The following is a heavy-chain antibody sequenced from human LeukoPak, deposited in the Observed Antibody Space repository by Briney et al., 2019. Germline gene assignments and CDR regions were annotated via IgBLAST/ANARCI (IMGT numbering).Heavy chain of an antibody. CDR2: IYYSGST. D-gene: IGHD3-22*01. Sequence: SETLSLTCTVSGGSISSYYWSWIRQPPGKGLEWIGYIYYSGSTNYNPSLKSRVTISVDTSKNQFSLKLSSVTAADTAVYYCASQAPYYYDSSGIDYWGQGTLVTVSS. J-gene: IGHJ4*02. CDR1: GGSISSYY. V-gene: IGHV4-59*08. CDR3: ASQAPYYYDSSGIDY.